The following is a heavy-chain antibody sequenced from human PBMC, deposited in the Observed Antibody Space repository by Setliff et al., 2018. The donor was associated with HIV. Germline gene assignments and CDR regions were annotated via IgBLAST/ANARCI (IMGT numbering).Heavy chain of an antibody. CDR1: GYTFTSYA. CDR3: ARHASTWYYESSGPHFDY. CDR2: IIPVFGTA. J-gene: IGHJ4*02. D-gene: IGHD3-22*01. V-gene: IGHV1-69*13. Sequence: SVKVSCKASGYTFTSYAINWVRQAPGQGLEWMGGIIPVFGTANYAQNFQGRVTITADESTSTAYMELSSLKSEDTAMYYCARHASTWYYESSGPHFDYWGQGTLVTVSS.